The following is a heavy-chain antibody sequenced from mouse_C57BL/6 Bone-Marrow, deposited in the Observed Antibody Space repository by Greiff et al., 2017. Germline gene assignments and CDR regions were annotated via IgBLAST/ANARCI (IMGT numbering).Heavy chain of an antibody. V-gene: IGHV1-64*01. J-gene: IGHJ2*01. Sequence: QVQLQQSGAELVRPGASVQLSCTASGFNIKDAYMHWVKQRPGQGLEWIGMIHPNRGSTTYNEKFKSKATLTVDKSSSTAYMQRSSLTSEDSAVYYCARRAYYYGSSSYYFDYWGQGTTLTVSS. CDR3: ARRAYYYGSSSYYFDY. CDR1: GFNIKDAY. CDR2: IHPNRGST. D-gene: IGHD1-1*01.